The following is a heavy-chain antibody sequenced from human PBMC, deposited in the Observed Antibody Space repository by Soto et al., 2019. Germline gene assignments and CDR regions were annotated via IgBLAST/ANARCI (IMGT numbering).Heavy chain of an antibody. CDR1: GFSLSTSGVG. Sequence: ITLKESGPTLVKPTQTLTLTCAFSGFSLSTSGVGVGWIRQPPGKALEWLALIYWNDDKRYSPSLKSRLTITKDTSKNQVVLTMTNMDPVDTATYYSAHRPRVLLWFGVNNWFDPWGQGTLVTVSS. CDR3: AHRPRVLLWFGVNNWFDP. J-gene: IGHJ5*02. V-gene: IGHV2-5*01. D-gene: IGHD3-10*01. CDR2: IYWNDDK.